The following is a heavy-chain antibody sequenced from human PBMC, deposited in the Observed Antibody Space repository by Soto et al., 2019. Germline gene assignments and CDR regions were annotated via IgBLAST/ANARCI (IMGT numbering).Heavy chain of an antibody. J-gene: IGHJ5*02. V-gene: IGHV7-4-1*01. D-gene: IGHD2-2*01. CDR3: ARGWKCISTSCYADWFDP. CDR2: INTNTGNP. CDR1: GYTFTSYA. Sequence: ASVKVSCKASGYTFTSYAMNWVRQAPGQGLEWMGWINTNTGNPTYAQGFTGRFVFSLDTSVSTAYLQICSLKAEDTAVYYCARGWKCISTSCYADWFDPWGQGTLVTVS.